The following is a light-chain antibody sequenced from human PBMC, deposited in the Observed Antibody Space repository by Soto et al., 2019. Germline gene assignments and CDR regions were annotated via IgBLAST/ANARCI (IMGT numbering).Light chain of an antibody. J-gene: IGKJ3*01. CDR1: QSVSSSY. V-gene: IGKV3-20*01. CDR2: DAS. Sequence: EIVLTQSPGTLSLSPGERATLSCRASQSVSSSYLAWYQQKPGQAPRLLIYDASSRATGVPDRFSGSGSGTEFTLTISRLEPEDLAVYYCQQYGGSPPTFGPGTKVDIK. CDR3: QQYGGSPPT.